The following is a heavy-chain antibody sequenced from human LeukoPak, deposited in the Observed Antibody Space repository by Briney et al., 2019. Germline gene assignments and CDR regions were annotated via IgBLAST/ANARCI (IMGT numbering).Heavy chain of an antibody. J-gene: IGHJ4*02. CDR3: ARARSYYGSGSYRGGNYYFDY. Sequence: ASVKVSCKASGYTFTGYYMHWVRQAPGQGLEWMGWINPNSGGTNYAQKFQGRVTMTRDTSISTAYMELSRLRSDDTAVYYCARARSYYGSGSYRGGNYYFDYWGQGTLVTVSS. D-gene: IGHD3-10*01. V-gene: IGHV1-2*02. CDR1: GYTFTGYY. CDR2: INPNSGGT.